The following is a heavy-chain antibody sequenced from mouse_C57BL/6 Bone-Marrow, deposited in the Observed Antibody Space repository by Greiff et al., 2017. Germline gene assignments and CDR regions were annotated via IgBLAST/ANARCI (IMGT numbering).Heavy chain of an antibody. CDR3: ARRDWSYYFDY. Sequence: EVQRVESGGDLVKPGGSLKLSCAASGFTFSSYGMSWVRQTPDKRLEWVATISSGGSYNYYPDSVKGRCTISRDNAKNTLYLQMSSLKSEDTAMYYCARRDWSYYFDYWGQGTTLTVSS. CDR2: ISSGGSYN. V-gene: IGHV5-6*01. D-gene: IGHD3-3*01. CDR1: GFTFSSYG. J-gene: IGHJ2*01.